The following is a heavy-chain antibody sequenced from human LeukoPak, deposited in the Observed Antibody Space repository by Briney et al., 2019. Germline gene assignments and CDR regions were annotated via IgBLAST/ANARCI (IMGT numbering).Heavy chain of an antibody. D-gene: IGHD3-9*01. J-gene: IGHJ4*02. CDR3: ARDFDWFRNRCDY. V-gene: IGHV3-7*01. CDR1: AFTFSNYW. Sequence: TGGSLRLSCAASAFTFSNYWMSWVRQAPGRGLEWVANIKEDGSEINYVDSVKGRFTISRDNAKNSLYLQLNSLRAEDTAVYYCARDFDWFRNRCDYWGQGTLVTVSS. CDR2: IKEDGSEI.